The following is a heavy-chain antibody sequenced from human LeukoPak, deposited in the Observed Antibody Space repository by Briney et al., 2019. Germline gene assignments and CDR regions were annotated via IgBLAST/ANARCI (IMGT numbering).Heavy chain of an antibody. CDR2: VSYSGGT. CDR1: GDSISTYY. CDR3: ARDRASGGPEAFDI. J-gene: IGHJ3*02. V-gene: IGHV4-59*01. Sequence: PSETLSLTCIVSGDSISTYYWSWVRQPPGKGLEWIGYVSYSGGTNYSPSLKSRVTISVDTSKNQFSLKLSSVTAADTAVYYCARDRASGGPEAFDIWGQGTMVTVSS. D-gene: IGHD3-10*01.